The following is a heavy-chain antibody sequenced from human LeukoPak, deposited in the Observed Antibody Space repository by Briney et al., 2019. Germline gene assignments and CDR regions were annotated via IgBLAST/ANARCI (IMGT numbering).Heavy chain of an antibody. Sequence: SETLSLTCTVSGGSISSSSYYWGWIRHPPGKGLEWIGSIYYSGSTYYNPSLKSRVTISVDTSKNQFSLKLSSVTAADTAVYYCASKTYSSSWYGYYYYYGMDVWGQGTTVTVSS. CDR3: ASKTYSSSWYGYYYYYGMDV. V-gene: IGHV4-39*01. J-gene: IGHJ6*02. CDR1: GGSISSSSYY. CDR2: IYYSGST. D-gene: IGHD6-13*01.